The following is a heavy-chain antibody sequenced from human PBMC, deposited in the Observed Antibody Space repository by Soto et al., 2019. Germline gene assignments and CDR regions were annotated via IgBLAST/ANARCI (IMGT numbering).Heavy chain of an antibody. V-gene: IGHV3-30*18. CDR1: GFTFSDYA. CDR3: AKGVRQWLVTSDFNY. D-gene: IGHD6-19*01. CDR2: VSHDGRNT. Sequence: VQLVESGGGVVQPGRSLRLSCAASGFTFSDYAMHWVRQAPGKGLEWVAVVSHDGRNTQYADSVKGRFTISRDSSKNTVSLEMTSLRAEDTAVYYCAKGVRQWLVTSDFNYWGQGALVTVSS. J-gene: IGHJ4*02.